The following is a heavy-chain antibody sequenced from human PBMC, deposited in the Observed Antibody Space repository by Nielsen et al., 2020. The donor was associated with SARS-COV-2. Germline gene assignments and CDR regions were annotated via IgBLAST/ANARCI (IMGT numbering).Heavy chain of an antibody. V-gene: IGHV3-21*04. D-gene: IGHD6-6*01. Sequence: GESLKISCAASGFTFSSYSMNWVRQAPGKGLEWVSSISSSSSYIYYADSVKGRFTISRDNAENSLYLQMNSLRAEDTAVYYCARDHSSSSPYYYYYHMDVWGKGTTVTVSS. CDR1: GFTFSSYS. CDR2: ISSSSSYI. J-gene: IGHJ6*03. CDR3: ARDHSSSSPYYYYYHMDV.